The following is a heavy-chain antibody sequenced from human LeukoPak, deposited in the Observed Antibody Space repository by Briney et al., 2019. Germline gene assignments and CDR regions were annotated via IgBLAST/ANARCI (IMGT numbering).Heavy chain of an antibody. V-gene: IGHV3-23*01. Sequence: GGSLRLSCAASGFTFSSYAMSWVRQAPGKGLEWVSAISGSGGSTYYADSVKGRFTISRDNSRDTLYLQMNSLRAEDTAVYYCAKGYDDYVWGSYYFDYWGQGTLVTVSS. CDR3: AKGYDDYVWGSYYFDY. D-gene: IGHD3-16*01. CDR1: GFTFSSYA. CDR2: ISGSGGST. J-gene: IGHJ4*02.